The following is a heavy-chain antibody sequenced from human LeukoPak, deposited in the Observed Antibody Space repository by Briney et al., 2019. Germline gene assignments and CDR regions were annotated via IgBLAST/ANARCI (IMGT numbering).Heavy chain of an antibody. V-gene: IGHV3-64D*09. D-gene: IGHD1-14*01. Sequence: GGSLRLSCSASGFTXSTSAMXWVXXAPGKXLEYVSSINSNGGSTYQADSVKGRFTISRDNSKNTLYLQMSSLRDEDTAVYYCVKDGPGVYDYWGQGTLVTVSS. CDR3: VKDGPGVYDY. CDR1: GFTXSTSA. CDR2: INSNGGST. J-gene: IGHJ4*02.